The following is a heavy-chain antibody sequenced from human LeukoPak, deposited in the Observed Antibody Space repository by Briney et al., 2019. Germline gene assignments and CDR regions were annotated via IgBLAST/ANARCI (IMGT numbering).Heavy chain of an antibody. Sequence: GGSLRPSCAVSGFTSSRHWMSWVRQTPEKGLEWVANIKEDASEENYVDSVKGRFTISRDNAKNSLYLQMNSLRAEDTAVYYCAIAAGWDLGYWGQGTLVTVSS. CDR1: GFTSSRHW. J-gene: IGHJ4*02. D-gene: IGHD6-25*01. CDR2: IKEDASEE. CDR3: AIAAGWDLGY. V-gene: IGHV3-7*01.